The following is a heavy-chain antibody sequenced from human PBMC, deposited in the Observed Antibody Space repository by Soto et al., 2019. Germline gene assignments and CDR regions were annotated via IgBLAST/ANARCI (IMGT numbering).Heavy chain of an antibody. D-gene: IGHD2-8*01. Sequence: QVQLVESGGGVVQPGRSLRLSCAASGFTFSSYGMHWVRQAPGKGLEWVAVIWYDGSNKYYEDAVKRRFTISRDNSKNTLYLQMKSLIAEDTALYYCARAGRGAVSSLIDAFDIWGQGTMVTVSS. J-gene: IGHJ3*02. V-gene: IGHV3-33*01. CDR2: IWYDGSNK. CDR1: GFTFSSYG. CDR3: ARAGRGAVSSLIDAFDI.